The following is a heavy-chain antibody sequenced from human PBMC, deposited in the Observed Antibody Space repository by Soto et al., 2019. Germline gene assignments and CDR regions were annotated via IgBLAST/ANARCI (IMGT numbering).Heavy chain of an antibody. Sequence: SETLSLTCTVSGGSISSSSYYWGWIRQPPGKGLEWIGSIYYSGSTYYNPSLKSRVTISVDTSKNQLSLKLSSVTAADTAVYYFARLAGPGGYYYDSSGYYYFDYWGQGTRVTVS. CDR3: ARLAGPGGYYYDSSGYYYFDY. CDR1: GGSISSSSYY. V-gene: IGHV4-39*01. CDR2: IYYSGST. J-gene: IGHJ4*02. D-gene: IGHD3-22*01.